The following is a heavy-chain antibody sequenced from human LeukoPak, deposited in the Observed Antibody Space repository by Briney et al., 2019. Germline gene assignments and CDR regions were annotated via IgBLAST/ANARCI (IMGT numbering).Heavy chain of an antibody. CDR1: GFTFSSYA. CDR2: ISGSGAST. Sequence: GGSLRLSCAASGFTFSSYAMSWVRQAPGKGLEWVSAISGSGASTYYADSVKGRFTISRDNSKNTLYLQMNSLRAEDTAVYYCAKGGTTGTTSPLRACDIWGQGTMVTVSS. CDR3: AKGGTTGTTSPLRACDI. D-gene: IGHD1-1*01. V-gene: IGHV3-23*01. J-gene: IGHJ3*02.